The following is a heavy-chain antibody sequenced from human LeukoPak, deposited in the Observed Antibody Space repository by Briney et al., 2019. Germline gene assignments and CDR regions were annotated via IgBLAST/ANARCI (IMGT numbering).Heavy chain of an antibody. CDR2: ISAYNGNT. Sequence: GASVKVSCKASGYTFTSYAMNWVRQAPGQGLEWMGWISAYNGNTNYAQKLQGGVTMTTDTSTSTAYMELRSLRSDDTAVYYCARVKYDFWSSRLFDYWGQGTLVTVSS. J-gene: IGHJ4*02. CDR1: GYTFTSYA. CDR3: ARVKYDFWSSRLFDY. V-gene: IGHV1-18*01. D-gene: IGHD3-3*01.